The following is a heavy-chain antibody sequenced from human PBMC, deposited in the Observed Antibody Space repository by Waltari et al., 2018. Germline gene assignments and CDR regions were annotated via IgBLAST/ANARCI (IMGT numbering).Heavy chain of an antibody. CDR2: IRYEGSNK. V-gene: IGHV3-30*02. D-gene: IGHD6-13*01. J-gene: IGHJ4*02. Sequence: QVQLVESGGGVVQPGGFLRPPCAASGFTFSSYGMHWVRQAPGKGLEWVAFIRYEGSNKYYADSVKGRFTISRDNSKNTLYLQMNSLRAEDTAVYYCSSWYGFGYWGQGTLVTVSS. CDR1: GFTFSSYG. CDR3: SSWYGFGY.